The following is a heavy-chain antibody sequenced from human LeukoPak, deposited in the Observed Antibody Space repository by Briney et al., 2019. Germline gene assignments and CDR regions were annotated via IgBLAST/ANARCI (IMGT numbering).Heavy chain of an antibody. Sequence: SETLSLTCTVSGGSISSQYWSWIRQSHGEGLEWIGRIDASGKTNYNPSLKSRVTISIDKSKGQFSLKVNSVSAADTAVYYCARGVGSSSSNWFDPWGQGALVTVSS. J-gene: IGHJ5*02. CDR2: IDASGKT. CDR3: ARGVGSSSSNWFDP. V-gene: IGHV4-4*07. D-gene: IGHD6-13*01. CDR1: GGSISSQY.